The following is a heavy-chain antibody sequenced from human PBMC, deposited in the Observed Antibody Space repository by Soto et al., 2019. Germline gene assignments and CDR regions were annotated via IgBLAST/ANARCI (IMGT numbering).Heavy chain of an antibody. Sequence: EVQLVESGGGLVQPGGSLRLSCAASGFTFSSYAMHWVRQAPGKGLEYVSAISSNGGSTYYANSVKGRFTISRDNSKNTLYLQMGSLRAEDMAVYYCARDGEGYYYGSGSSSYYYMDVWGKGTTVTVSS. CDR3: ARDGEGYYYGSGSSSYYYMDV. V-gene: IGHV3-64*01. D-gene: IGHD3-10*01. CDR2: ISSNGGST. J-gene: IGHJ6*03. CDR1: GFTFSSYA.